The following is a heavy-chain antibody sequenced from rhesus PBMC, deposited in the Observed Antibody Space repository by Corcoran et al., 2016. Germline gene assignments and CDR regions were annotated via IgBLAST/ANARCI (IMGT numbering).Heavy chain of an antibody. Sequence: DVQLVESVGGLVQPGGSLRLSWCATGFIFSFFGVYWVRQATGKGLEWISAIKSGGASTYYADSVKGRFTISRDNSKNTLSLQMNSLRAEDSAVYYCATPYGNSAESFDFWGQGALVTVSS. CDR3: ATPYGNSAESFDF. D-gene: IGHD4-35*01. V-gene: IGHV3S25*01. J-gene: IGHJ1*01. CDR2: IKSGGAST. CDR1: GFIFSFFG.